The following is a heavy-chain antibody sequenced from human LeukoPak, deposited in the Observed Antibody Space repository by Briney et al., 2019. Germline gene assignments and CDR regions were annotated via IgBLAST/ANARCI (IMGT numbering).Heavy chain of an antibody. CDR3: ARESVRYFDWLSIVTGLFWFDP. J-gene: IGHJ5*02. Sequence: PGGSLRLSCAASGFTFSSYWMHWVRQAPGKGLVWVSRINSDGSTTAYADSVKGRFTISRDNAKNSLYLQMNSLRAEDTALYYCARESVRYFDWLSIVTGLFWFDPWGQGTLVTVSS. D-gene: IGHD3-9*01. V-gene: IGHV3-74*01. CDR1: GFTFSSYW. CDR2: INSDGSTT.